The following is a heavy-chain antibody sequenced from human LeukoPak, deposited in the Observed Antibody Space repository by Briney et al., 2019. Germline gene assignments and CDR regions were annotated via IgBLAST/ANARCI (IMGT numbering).Heavy chain of an antibody. Sequence: SETLSLTCTVSGGSISSYYWSWIRQPPGKGLEWIGYIYYSGSTNYNPSLKSRGTISVDTSKNQFSLKLNSVPAADRAVYYCAKTEDSRGYNYYFNYWGQGTLVTVSS. J-gene: IGHJ4*02. CDR2: IYYSGST. V-gene: IGHV4-59*01. CDR3: AKTEDSRGYNYYFNY. CDR1: GGSISSYY. D-gene: IGHD3-22*01.